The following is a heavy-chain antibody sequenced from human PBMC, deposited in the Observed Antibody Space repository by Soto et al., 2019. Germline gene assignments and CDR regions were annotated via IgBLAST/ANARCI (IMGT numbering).Heavy chain of an antibody. CDR2: IYPGDSDT. CDR1: GYSFTSYW. V-gene: IGHV5-51*01. J-gene: IGHJ6*02. CDR3: ARQDTAMATGYYYYGMDV. Sequence: GESLKISCKGSGYSFTSYWIGWVRQMPGKGLEWMGIIYPGDSDTRYSPSFQGQVTISADKSISTAYLQWSSLKASDTAMYYCARQDTAMATGYYYYGMDVWGQGPTVTVSS. D-gene: IGHD5-18*01.